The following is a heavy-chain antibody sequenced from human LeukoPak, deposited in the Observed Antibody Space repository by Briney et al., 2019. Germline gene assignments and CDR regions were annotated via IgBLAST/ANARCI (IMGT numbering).Heavy chain of an antibody. J-gene: IGHJ4*02. V-gene: IGHV3-23*01. Sequence: GGSLRLSCAASGFTFSSYAMSWVRQAPGKGLEWVSAISGSGGSTYYADSVKGRFTISRDNSKNTLYLQMNSLRAEDTAVYYCAKDRSSSLDYYGSGSYFDYWGQGTLVTVSS. CDR2: ISGSGGST. D-gene: IGHD3-10*01. CDR3: AKDRSSSLDYYGSGSYFDY. CDR1: GFTFSSYA.